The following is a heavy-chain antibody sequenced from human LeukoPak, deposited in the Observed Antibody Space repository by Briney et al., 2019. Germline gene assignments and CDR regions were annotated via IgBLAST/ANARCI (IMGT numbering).Heavy chain of an antibody. D-gene: IGHD1-26*01. CDR3: ASESPVGANDY. V-gene: IGHV3-30-3*01. CDR2: ISYDGSNK. Sequence: PGGSLRLSCAASGFTFSSYAMHWVRQAPGKGLEWVAVISYDGSNKYYADSVKGRFTISRDNSKNTLYLQMNSLRAEDTAVYYCASESPVGANDYWGQGTLVTVSS. J-gene: IGHJ4*02. CDR1: GFTFSSYA.